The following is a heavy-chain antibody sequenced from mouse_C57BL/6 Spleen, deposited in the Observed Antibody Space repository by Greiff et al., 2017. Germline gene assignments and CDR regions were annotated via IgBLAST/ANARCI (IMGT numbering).Heavy chain of an antibody. CDR2: ISSGGSYT. CDR1: GFTFSSYG. CDR3: ASDRDRYYAMDY. Sequence: EVKLVESGGDLVKPGGSLKLSCAASGFTFSSYGMSWVRQTPDKRLEWVATISSGGSYTYYPDSVKGRFTISRDNAKNTLYLQMSSLKSEDTAMYYCASDRDRYYAMDYGGQGTSVTVSS. J-gene: IGHJ4*01. V-gene: IGHV5-6*01.